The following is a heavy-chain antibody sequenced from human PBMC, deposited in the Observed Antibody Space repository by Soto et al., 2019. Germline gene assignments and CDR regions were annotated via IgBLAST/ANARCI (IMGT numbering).Heavy chain of an antibody. CDR3: TTDRSRRPHY. J-gene: IGHJ4*02. CDR1: GFSCSSHW. CDR2: IKQGGNEK. D-gene: IGHD6-25*01. Sequence: GGSLRLSCAASGFSCSSHWMSWVRQAPGKGLEWVASIKQGGNEKYFVESVKGRFTISRDNAENSLYLQMNSLKTEDTAVYYCTTDRSRRPHYWGQGTLVTVSS. V-gene: IGHV3-7*05.